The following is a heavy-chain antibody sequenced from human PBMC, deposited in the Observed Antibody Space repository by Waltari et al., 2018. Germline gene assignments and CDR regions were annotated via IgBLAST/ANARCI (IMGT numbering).Heavy chain of an antibody. CDR1: GGSFSGYY. CDR3: ASINVDTAMAQNWFDP. Sequence: QVQLQQWGAGLLKPSETLSLTCAVYGGSFSGYYWSWIRQPPGKGLDWIGEINHSGSTNYNPSLKSRVTISVDTSKNQFSLKLSSVTAADTAVYYCASINVDTAMAQNWFDPWGQGTLVTVSS. CDR2: INHSGST. D-gene: IGHD5-18*01. V-gene: IGHV4-34*01. J-gene: IGHJ5*02.